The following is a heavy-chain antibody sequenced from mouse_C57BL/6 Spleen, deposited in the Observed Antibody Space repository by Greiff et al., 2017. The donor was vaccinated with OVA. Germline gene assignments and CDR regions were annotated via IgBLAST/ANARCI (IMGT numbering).Heavy chain of an antibody. CDR2: IYPSDSET. CDR1: GYTFTSYW. V-gene: IGHV1-61*01. D-gene: IGHD3-3*01. Sequence: QVQLQQPGAELVRPGSSVKLSCKASGYTFTSYWMDWVKQRPGQGLEWIGNIYPSDSETHYNQKFKDKATLTVDKSSSTAYMQLSSLTSEDSAVYYCAKGGDPYWYFDVWGTGTTVTVSS. CDR3: AKGGDPYWYFDV. J-gene: IGHJ1*03.